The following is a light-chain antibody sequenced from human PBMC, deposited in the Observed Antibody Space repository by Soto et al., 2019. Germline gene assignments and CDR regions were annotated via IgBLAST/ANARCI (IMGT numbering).Light chain of an antibody. CDR1: SGSITTNY. CDR3: QSYDTVWV. V-gene: IGLV6-57*01. CDR2: EDD. J-gene: IGLJ3*02. Sequence: NFMLTQPHSVSESPGXTVTISCTRSSGSITTNYVQWYQHRPGRSPTTVIYEDDQRPSGVPDRFSGSIDRSSNSASLTISGLKTEDEADYYCQSYDTVWVLGGGTKLTVL.